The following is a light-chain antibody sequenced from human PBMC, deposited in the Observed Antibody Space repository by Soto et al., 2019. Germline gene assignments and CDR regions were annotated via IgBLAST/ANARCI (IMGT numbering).Light chain of an antibody. Sequence: EIVLTQSPGTLSLSPGGRATLSCRAIQSVSRNYVAWYQQKPGQSPRLLIYGASNRASGIPDRFSGSASGTDFTLTISSLEPEDFAVYYCHQRSNWPPWTFGQGTKVDIK. V-gene: IGKV3D-20*02. CDR2: GAS. CDR3: HQRSNWPPWT. J-gene: IGKJ1*01. CDR1: QSVSRNY.